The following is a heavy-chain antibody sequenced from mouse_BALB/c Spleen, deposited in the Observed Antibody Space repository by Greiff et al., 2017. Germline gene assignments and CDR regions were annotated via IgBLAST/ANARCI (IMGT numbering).Heavy chain of an antibody. Sequence: VQLQQSGAELVRPGASVTLSCKASGYTFTDYEMHWVKQTPVHGLEWIGAIDPETGGTAYNQKFKGKATLTADKSSSTAYMELRSLTSEDSAVYYCSRYDENAMDYWGQGTSVTVSS. J-gene: IGHJ4*01. CDR3: SRYDENAMDY. CDR2: IDPETGGT. CDR1: GYTFTDYE. V-gene: IGHV1-15*01. D-gene: IGHD2-14*01.